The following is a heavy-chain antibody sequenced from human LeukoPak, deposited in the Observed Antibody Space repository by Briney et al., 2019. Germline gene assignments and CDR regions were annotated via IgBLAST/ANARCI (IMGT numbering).Heavy chain of an antibody. CDR2: IYDSGSA. CDR1: GGSISSSSYY. V-gene: IGHV4-39*07. Sequence: SETLSLTCTVSGGSISSSSYYWGWIRQPPGKGLEWIGSIYDSGSAYYNPSLKSRVTISVDTSKNQFSLKLSSVTAADMAVYYCARGYSIAYWGQGSLVTVSS. D-gene: IGHD1-26*01. J-gene: IGHJ4*02. CDR3: ARGYSIAY.